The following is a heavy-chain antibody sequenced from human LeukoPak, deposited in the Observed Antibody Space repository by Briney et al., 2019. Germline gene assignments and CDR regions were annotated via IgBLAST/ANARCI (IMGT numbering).Heavy chain of an antibody. CDR1: GYDFPSYW. V-gene: IGHV5-51*01. Sequence: GESLKISCKGSGYDFPSYWIAWVRQMPGRGLEWMGIIYPGDSDTKYSPAFQGQVTISADKSINTAYLQWSSLKASDTAMYYCARTQESSGWDFDYWGQGTLVTVSS. J-gene: IGHJ4*02. CDR3: ARTQESSGWDFDY. D-gene: IGHD6-19*01. CDR2: IYPGDSDT.